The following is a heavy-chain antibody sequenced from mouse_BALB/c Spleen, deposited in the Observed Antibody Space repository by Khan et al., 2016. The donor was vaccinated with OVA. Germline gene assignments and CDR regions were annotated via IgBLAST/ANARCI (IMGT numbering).Heavy chain of an antibody. CDR3: TRHGYVAWFTY. V-gene: IGHV1S135*01. CDR2: IDPFSGST. D-gene: IGHD2-2*01. CDR1: GYSFTTYY. Sequence: VQLKQSGPELMKPGASVKISCMASGYSFTTYYIHWVMQSPGKSLEWIGYIDPFSGSTTYNQKCKGKATLTVDKSSSTAYIHLSNLTSEDSAVYYCTRHGYVAWFTYWGQGTLVTVSA. J-gene: IGHJ3*01.